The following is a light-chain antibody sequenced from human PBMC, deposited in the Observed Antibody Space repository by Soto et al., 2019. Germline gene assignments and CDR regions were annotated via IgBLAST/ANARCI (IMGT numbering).Light chain of an antibody. CDR2: KAS. CDR3: QHYNSYSEA. V-gene: IGKV1-5*03. Sequence: DIQMTQSPSTLSGSVGYRVTITCRASQTISSWLAWYQQKPGKAPKLLIYKASTLKSGVPSRFSGSGSGTEFTLTISSLQPDDFATYCCQHYNSYSEAFGQGTKGDIK. J-gene: IGKJ1*01. CDR1: QTISSW.